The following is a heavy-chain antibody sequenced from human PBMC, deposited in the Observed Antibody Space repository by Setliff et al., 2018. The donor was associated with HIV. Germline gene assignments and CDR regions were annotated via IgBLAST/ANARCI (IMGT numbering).Heavy chain of an antibody. CDR2: IYHSGST. CDR3: ARTLRAAAMGYFDY. Sequence: SETLSLTCAVSGYSISSGYYWGWIRQPPGKGLEWIGSIYHSGSTYNNPSLKSRVTISVDTSKNQFSLKLTPVTAADTAVYYCARTLRAAAMGYFDYWGQGTLVTV. V-gene: IGHV4-38-2*01. J-gene: IGHJ4*02. D-gene: IGHD5-18*01. CDR1: GYSISSGYY.